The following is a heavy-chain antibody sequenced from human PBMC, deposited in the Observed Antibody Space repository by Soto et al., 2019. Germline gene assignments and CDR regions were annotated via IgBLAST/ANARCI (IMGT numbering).Heavy chain of an antibody. Sequence: GGSLRLSCAASGFTFSSYAMRWVRQAPGKGLEWVSAISGSCGSTYYADSVKGRFTISRDNSKNTLYLQMNSLRAEDTAVYYCAKGLRFLEWPTDYWGQGTLVTVSS. CDR3: AKGLRFLEWPTDY. CDR1: GFTFSSYA. J-gene: IGHJ4*02. V-gene: IGHV3-23*01. CDR2: ISGSCGST. D-gene: IGHD3-3*01.